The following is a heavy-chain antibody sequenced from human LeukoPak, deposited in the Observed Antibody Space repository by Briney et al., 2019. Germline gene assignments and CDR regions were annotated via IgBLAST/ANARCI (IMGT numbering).Heavy chain of an antibody. D-gene: IGHD4-23*01. CDR3: ARRDYGGNSGFDY. J-gene: IGHJ4*02. V-gene: IGHV4-39*01. CDR1: GGSISSSSYY. CDR2: IYYSGST. Sequence: SETLSLTCTVSGGSISSSSYYWGWIRQPPGKGLEWIGSIYYSGSTYYNPSLKSRVTISVDTSKNQFSLKLSSGTAADTAIYYCARRDYGGNSGFDYWGQGTLVTVSS.